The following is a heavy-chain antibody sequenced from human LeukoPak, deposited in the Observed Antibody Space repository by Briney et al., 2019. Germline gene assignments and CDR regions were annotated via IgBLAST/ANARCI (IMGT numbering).Heavy chain of an antibody. D-gene: IGHD1-7*01. CDR1: GFTFSSYA. J-gene: IGHJ3*02. CDR3: AKDLFREELPNAFDI. V-gene: IGHV3-23*01. Sequence: GGSLRLSCAASGFTFSSYAMSWGRQAPGKGLEWVSAISGSGGSTYYADSVKGRFTISRDNSKNTLYLQMNSLRAEDTAVYYCAKDLFREELPNAFDIWGQGTMVTVSS. CDR2: ISGSGGST.